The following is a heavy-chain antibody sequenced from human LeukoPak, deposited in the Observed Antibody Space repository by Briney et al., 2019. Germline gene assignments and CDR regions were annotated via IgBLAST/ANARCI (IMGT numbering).Heavy chain of an antibody. Sequence: SVKVSCKASGGTFISYAISWVRQAPGQGLEWMGGIIAIFGTANYAQKFQGRVTITADESTSTAYMELRSLRSEDTAVYYCANLLGSSSWIDYWGQGTLVTVSS. J-gene: IGHJ4*02. D-gene: IGHD6-13*01. CDR1: GGTFISYA. CDR3: ANLLGSSSWIDY. V-gene: IGHV1-69*13. CDR2: IIAIFGTA.